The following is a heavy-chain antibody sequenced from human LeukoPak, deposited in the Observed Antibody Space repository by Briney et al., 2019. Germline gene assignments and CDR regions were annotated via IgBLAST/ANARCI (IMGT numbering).Heavy chain of an antibody. Sequence: SETLSLTCAVFGGSFSGYYWSWIRQPPGKGLEWIRESNHSGSTNYNPSLKSRVTISVDTSKNQFSLKLSSVTAADTAVYYCARGLLQYDYWGQGTLVTVSS. CDR1: GGSFSGYY. CDR3: ARGLLQYDY. D-gene: IGHD4-11*01. CDR2: SNHSGST. J-gene: IGHJ4*02. V-gene: IGHV4-34*01.